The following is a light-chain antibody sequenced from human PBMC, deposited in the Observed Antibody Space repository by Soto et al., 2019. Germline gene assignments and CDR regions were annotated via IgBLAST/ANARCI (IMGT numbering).Light chain of an antibody. V-gene: IGKV1-5*01. CDR3: HQYNTFWT. CDR2: DVS. Sequence: DIQMTQSPSTLSASVGHRVTITCRASQTISTWLAWYQQKPGKAPKLLIYDVSTLGSGVPSRFSGSGSGTDFTLTISSLQPDDSATYYCHQYNTFWTFGQGTKVEIK. J-gene: IGKJ1*01. CDR1: QTISTW.